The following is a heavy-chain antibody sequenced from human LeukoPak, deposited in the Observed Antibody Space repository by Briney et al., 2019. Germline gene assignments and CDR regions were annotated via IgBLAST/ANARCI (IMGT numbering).Heavy chain of an antibody. V-gene: IGHV1-2*02. CDR1: GYTFTGYY. Sequence: ASVKVFCKASGYTFTGYYMHWVRQAPGQGLEWMGWLNPNSGGTNYAQKFQGRVTMTRDTSISTAYMELSRLRSDDTAVYYCARGSRNYYDSSGYSRFDYWGQGTLVTVSS. D-gene: IGHD3-22*01. CDR3: ARGSRNYYDSSGYSRFDY. CDR2: LNPNSGGT. J-gene: IGHJ4*02.